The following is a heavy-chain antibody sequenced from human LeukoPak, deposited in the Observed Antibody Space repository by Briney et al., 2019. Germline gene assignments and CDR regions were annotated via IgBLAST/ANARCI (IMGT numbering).Heavy chain of an antibody. J-gene: IGHJ4*02. CDR2: INHSGST. CDR3: ARGTAGTPDFDY. CDR1: GGSFSGYY. D-gene: IGHD6-19*01. Sequence: SETLSLTCAVYGGSFSGYYWSWIRQPPGKGLEWIGEINHSGSTNYNPSLKSRVTISVDTSKNQFSLKLSSVTAADTAVYYCARGTAGTPDFDYWGQGTLVTVSS. V-gene: IGHV4-34*01.